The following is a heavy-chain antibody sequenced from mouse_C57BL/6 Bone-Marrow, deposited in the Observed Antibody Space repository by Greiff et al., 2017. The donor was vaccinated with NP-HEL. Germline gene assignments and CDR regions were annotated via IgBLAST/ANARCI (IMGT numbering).Heavy chain of an antibody. J-gene: IGHJ1*03. CDR1: GYTFTSYG. CDR2: IYPGSGNT. D-gene: IGHD1-1*01. Sequence: QVQLQQSGAELARPGASVKLSCKASGYTFTSYGISWVKQRTGQGLEWIGEIYPGSGNTYYNEKFKGKATLTADKSSSTAYMELRSLTSEDSAVYFCARSPYYYGSRKVVWGTGTTVTVSS. CDR3: ARSPYYYGSRKVV. V-gene: IGHV1-81*01.